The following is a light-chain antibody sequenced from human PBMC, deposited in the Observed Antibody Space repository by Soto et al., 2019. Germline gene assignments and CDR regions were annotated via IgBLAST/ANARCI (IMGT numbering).Light chain of an antibody. V-gene: IGKV3-20*01. CDR2: GAS. CDR1: QSVISTS. J-gene: IGKJ4*01. CDR3: QQYGSSPLT. Sequence: EIVLTQSPGTLSLSPGEIATLSCRASQSVISTSLAWYQQKPGQAPRLLIYGASNRATGIPDRFSGSGSGTDFTLTINRLEPEDFAMYYCQQYGSSPLTFGGGTKVDIK.